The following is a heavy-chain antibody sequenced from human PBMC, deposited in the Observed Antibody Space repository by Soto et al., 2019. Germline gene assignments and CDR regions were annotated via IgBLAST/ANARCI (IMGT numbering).Heavy chain of an antibody. J-gene: IGHJ4*02. D-gene: IGHD2-2*01. V-gene: IGHV1-46*01. CDR1: GYTFTSYY. CDR3: ARGHCTSTSCTGGNFDY. Sequence: ASVKVSCKASGYTFTSYYIQWVRQAPGQGLEWMGIINPSGGSTSYAQKSQGRVTMTRDTSTTTVYMELSSLRSEDTAVYYCARGHCTSTSCTGGNFDYWGQGTLVTVSS. CDR2: INPSGGST.